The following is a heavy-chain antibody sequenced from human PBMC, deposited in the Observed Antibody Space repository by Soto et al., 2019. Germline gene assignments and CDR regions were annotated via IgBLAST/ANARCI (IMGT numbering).Heavy chain of an antibody. CDR3: ARFGAGAGSYGMDV. J-gene: IGHJ6*02. CDR1: GYTFTSYA. CDR2: NNAGNGNT. V-gene: IGHV1-3*01. D-gene: IGHD3-16*01. Sequence: QVQLVQSGAEVKKPGASVKVSCKASGYTFTSYAMHWVRQAPGQRLEWMGWNNAGNGNTKYSQKFQGRVTITRDTSASTAYMELSSLRSEDTAVYYCARFGAGAGSYGMDVWGQGTTVTVSS.